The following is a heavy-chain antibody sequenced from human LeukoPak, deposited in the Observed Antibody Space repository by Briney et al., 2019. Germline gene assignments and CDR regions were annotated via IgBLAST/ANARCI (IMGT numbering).Heavy chain of an antibody. CDR3: AKDLPYCGGDCYSGVGFQH. CDR2: ISGSGGST. D-gene: IGHD2-21*02. J-gene: IGHJ1*01. Sequence: GGSLRLSCAASGFTVSSNYMSWVRQAPGKGLEWVSAISGSGGSTYYADSVKGRFTISRDNSKNTLYLQMNSLRAEDTAVYYCAKDLPYCGGDCYSGVGFQHWGQGTLVTVSS. CDR1: GFTVSSNY. V-gene: IGHV3-23*01.